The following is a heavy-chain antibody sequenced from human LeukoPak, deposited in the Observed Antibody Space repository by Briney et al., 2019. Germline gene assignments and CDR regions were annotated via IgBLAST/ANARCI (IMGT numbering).Heavy chain of an antibody. V-gene: IGHV4-31*03. CDR3: ARGGTESVDFWSGYYPGAFDI. D-gene: IGHD3-3*01. J-gene: IGHJ3*02. Sequence: SETLSLTCIVSGDSISSGGYYWTWNRQHPGKGLEWVGYIYNSGSTYYNPSLKSRVTISVDTSKNQFSLKLSSVTAADTAVYYCARGGTESVDFWSGYYPGAFDIWGQGTMVTVSS. CDR1: GDSISSGGYY. CDR2: IYNSGST.